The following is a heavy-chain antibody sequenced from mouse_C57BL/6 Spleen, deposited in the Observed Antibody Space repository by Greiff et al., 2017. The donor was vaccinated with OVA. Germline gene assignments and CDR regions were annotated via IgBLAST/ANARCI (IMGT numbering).Heavy chain of an antibody. J-gene: IGHJ2*01. D-gene: IGHD1-1*01. CDR1: GYTFTSYW. CDR3: AREDLLLRSDY. CDR2: IHPNSGST. V-gene: IGHV1-64*01. Sequence: QVQLQQPGAELVKPGASVKLSCKASGYTFTSYWMHWVKQRPGQGLEWIGMIHPNSGSTNYNEKFKSKATLTVDKSSSTAYMQLSSLTSEDSAVYYCAREDLLLRSDYWGQGTTLTVSS.